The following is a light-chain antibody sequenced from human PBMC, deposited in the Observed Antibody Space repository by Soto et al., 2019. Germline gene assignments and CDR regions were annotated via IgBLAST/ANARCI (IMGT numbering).Light chain of an antibody. V-gene: IGKV3-20*01. CDR2: GAS. Sequence: EIVLTQSPGTLSLSPGERATLSCRASQSVSSSYLAWYQQKPGQAPRLLIYGASSRATGIPDRFSGSGSGTDFTLTTSRLEPEDLAVYYCQQYGSSPPITFGQGTRLEIK. J-gene: IGKJ5*01. CDR3: QQYGSSPPIT. CDR1: QSVSSSY.